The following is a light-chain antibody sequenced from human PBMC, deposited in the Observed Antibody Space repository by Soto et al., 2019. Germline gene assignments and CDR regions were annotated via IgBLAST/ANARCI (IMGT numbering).Light chain of an antibody. CDR2: DAS. Sequence: EIVLTQSPATLSLSPGERATLSCRASQSVSNFLAWDQQKPGQAPRVIIYDASTRATGIPARFSGSGSGTDFTLTISSLEPEDFAVYYCQQRSYWPGTFGQGTKLEIK. CDR3: QQRSYWPGT. J-gene: IGKJ2*01. V-gene: IGKV3-11*01. CDR1: QSVSNF.